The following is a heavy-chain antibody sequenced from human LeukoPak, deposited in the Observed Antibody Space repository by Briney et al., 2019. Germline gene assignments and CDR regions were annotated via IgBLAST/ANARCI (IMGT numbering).Heavy chain of an antibody. D-gene: IGHD3-3*02. CDR2: LNRDGSIT. CDR3: ARDRQGTSFSVSHFYC. J-gene: IGHJ4*02. V-gene: IGHV3-20*04. CDR1: GFTFVDFG. Sequence: PGGSLRLSCETSGFTFVDFGLSWVRQAPGKGLEWISGLNRDGSITDYADSVNGGVTMSRDNARNSLYLQMDSLRVEDTAFYYCARDRQGTSFSVSHFYCWGQGTLVTVSS.